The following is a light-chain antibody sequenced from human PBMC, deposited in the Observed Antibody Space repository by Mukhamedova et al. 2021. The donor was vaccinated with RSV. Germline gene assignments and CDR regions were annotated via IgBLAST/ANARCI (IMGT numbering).Light chain of an antibody. CDR2: EVS. CDR3: TSYTSSSTLDV. Sequence: APKLMIYEVSNRPSGVSNRFSGSKSGNMASLTISGLQAEDEADYYCTSYTSSSTLDVFGTGTKVTVL. V-gene: IGLV2-14*01. J-gene: IGLJ1*01.